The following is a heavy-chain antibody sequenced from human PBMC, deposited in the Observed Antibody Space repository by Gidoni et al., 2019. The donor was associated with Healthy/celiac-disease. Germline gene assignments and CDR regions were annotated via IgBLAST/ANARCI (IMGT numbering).Heavy chain of an antibody. CDR2: IIPIFGTA. V-gene: IGHV1-69*01. D-gene: IGHD3-22*01. Sequence: QVQLVQSGAAVKKPGSSVKVSCKASGGTFSSYAISWVRQAPGQGLEWMGGIIPIFGTANYESTSTAYMELSSLRSEDTAVYYCARDDWASGYYDSSGYYGMDVWGQGTTVTVSS. CDR3: ARDDWASGYYDSSGYYGMDV. J-gene: IGHJ6*02. CDR1: GGTFSSYA.